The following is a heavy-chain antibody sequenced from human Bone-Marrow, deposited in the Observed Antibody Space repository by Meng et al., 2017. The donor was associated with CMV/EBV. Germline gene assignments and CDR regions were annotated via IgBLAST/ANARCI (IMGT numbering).Heavy chain of an antibody. CDR3: AKVRQVQWDRMSDAFDI. CDR1: GFTLSSYW. V-gene: IGHV3-74*01. J-gene: IGHJ3*02. D-gene: IGHD1-26*01. CDR2: IKSDGSST. Sequence: GESLKISCAASGFTLSSYWMHWVRQAPGKGLMWVSRIKSDGSSTNYADSVKGRFTISRDNAKNTPYLQMNSLRAEDTAVYYCAKVRQVQWDRMSDAFDIWGQGTMVTVSS.